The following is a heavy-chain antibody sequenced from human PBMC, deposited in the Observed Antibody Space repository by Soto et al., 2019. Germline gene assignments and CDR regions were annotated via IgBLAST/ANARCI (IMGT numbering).Heavy chain of an antibody. Sequence: GWSLRLSCAASGFTFSSYGMHWVRQAPGKGLEWVAVIWYDGSNKYYADSVKGRFAISRDNSKNTLYLQMNSLRAEDTAVYYCARASPSSGYYDAFDIWGQGTMVTVSS. CDR1: GFTFSSYG. CDR3: ARASPSSGYYDAFDI. D-gene: IGHD3-22*01. V-gene: IGHV3-33*01. J-gene: IGHJ3*02. CDR2: IWYDGSNK.